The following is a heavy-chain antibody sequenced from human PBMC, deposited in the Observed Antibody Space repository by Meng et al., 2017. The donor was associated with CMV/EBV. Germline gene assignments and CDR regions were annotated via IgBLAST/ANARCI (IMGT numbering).Heavy chain of an antibody. J-gene: IGHJ5*02. CDR2: IYSGGST. V-gene: IGHV3-53*01. CDR1: GFTVSSNY. CDR3: ASMVVTRGWFDP. Sequence: GESLKISCAASGFTVSSNYMSWARQAPGKGLEWVSVIYSGGSTYYADSVKGRFTISRDNSKNTLYLQMNSLRAEDTAVYYCASMVVTRGWFDPWGQGTLVTVSS. D-gene: IGHD4/OR15-4a*01.